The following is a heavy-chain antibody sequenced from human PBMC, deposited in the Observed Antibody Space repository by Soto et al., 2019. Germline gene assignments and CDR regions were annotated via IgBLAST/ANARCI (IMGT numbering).Heavy chain of an antibody. J-gene: IGHJ4*01. CDR3: ARVHVMVVAGSTFDY. Sequence: SETLSLTCTVSGYSLSSGSYWAWTRQPPGKGPEWIASIYHGGTTFYNPSLKSRITISVDTSNNQFSLKLTSVTAADTAVYYCARVHVMVVAGSTFDYWGHGTLVTVPQ. D-gene: IGHD6-19*01. V-gene: IGHV4-38-2*02. CDR2: IYHGGTT. CDR1: GYSLSSGSY.